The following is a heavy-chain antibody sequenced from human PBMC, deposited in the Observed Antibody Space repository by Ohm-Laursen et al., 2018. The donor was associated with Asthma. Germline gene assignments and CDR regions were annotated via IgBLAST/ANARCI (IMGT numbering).Heavy chain of an antibody. D-gene: IGHD3-22*01. CDR1: GYTFTGYY. V-gene: IGHV1-2*04. J-gene: IGHJ4*02. Sequence: SVKVSCNASGYTFTGYYMHWVRQAPGQGLEWMGWINPNSGGTNYAQKFQGWVTMTRDTSISTAYMELSRLRSDDTAVYYCARSDSSGYIDYWGQGTLVTVSS. CDR2: INPNSGGT. CDR3: ARSDSSGYIDY.